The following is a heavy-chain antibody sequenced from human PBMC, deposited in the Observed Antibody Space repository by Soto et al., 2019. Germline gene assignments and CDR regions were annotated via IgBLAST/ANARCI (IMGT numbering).Heavy chain of an antibody. V-gene: IGHV3-23*01. D-gene: IGHD3-10*01. Sequence: GGSLRLSCAASGFTFSSYAMNWVRQAPGKGLEWVSIISGSGGSTYYADSVKGRFTISRDNTKNTLYLQMNSLRAEDTAVYYCANKFFSGSGSYRGWFDPWGQGTLVTVSS. CDR3: ANKFFSGSGSYRGWFDP. CDR2: ISGSGGST. J-gene: IGHJ5*02. CDR1: GFTFSSYA.